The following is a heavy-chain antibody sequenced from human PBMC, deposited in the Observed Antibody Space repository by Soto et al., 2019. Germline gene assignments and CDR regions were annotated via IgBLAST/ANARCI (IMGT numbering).Heavy chain of an antibody. V-gene: IGHV4-4*02. Sequence: QVQLQESGPGLVKPSGTLSLTCAVSGASIRSNNRWSWVRQPPGKGPEWFGEIFHSGSTNYNPSLKPRLTISVDKSKNQFSLKLSSVTAADTAVYYCARVYSGSYSDSWGRGTLVTVSS. CDR1: GASIRSNNR. CDR3: ARVYSGSYSDS. J-gene: IGHJ4*02. CDR2: IFHSGST. D-gene: IGHD1-26*01.